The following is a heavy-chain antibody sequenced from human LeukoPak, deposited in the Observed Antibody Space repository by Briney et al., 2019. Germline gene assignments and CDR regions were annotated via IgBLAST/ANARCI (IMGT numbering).Heavy chain of an antibody. CDR3: ARGGRRLPFDY. D-gene: IGHD5-12*01. V-gene: IGHV4-59*08. CDR2: LYYSGTN. J-gene: IGHJ4*02. CDR1: GGFISSYY. Sequence: PSETLSLTCTVSGGFISSYYWSWLRQPPGKGLEWIGYLYYSGTNYYNPSLKSRVTISADRSKNQFSLNLSSVTAADTAVYYCARGGRRLPFDYWGQGTLVTVSS.